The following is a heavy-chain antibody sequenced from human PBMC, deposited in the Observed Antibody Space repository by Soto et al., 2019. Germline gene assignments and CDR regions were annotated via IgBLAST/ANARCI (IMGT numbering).Heavy chain of an antibody. Sequence: SETLSLTCTVSGGSIRSHYWSWVRQPPGKGLEWIGYIYHSGATNYNPSLKSRVTISVDTSKNQISLRLSSVTAADTAVYYCASNSGYDHFDFWGQGTLVTVSS. CDR2: IYHSGAT. V-gene: IGHV4-59*11. D-gene: IGHD5-12*01. CDR3: ASNSGYDHFDF. J-gene: IGHJ4*02. CDR1: GGSIRSHY.